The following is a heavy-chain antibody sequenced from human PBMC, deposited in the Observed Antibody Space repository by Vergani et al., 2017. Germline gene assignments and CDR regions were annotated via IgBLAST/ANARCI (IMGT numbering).Heavy chain of an antibody. CDR3: ARGALWWLRQIDS. V-gene: IGHV4-38-2*02. CDR2: IFRDEDT. J-gene: IGHJ4*02. CDR1: AYSISSGYY. Sequence: QVQLQESGPGIVKPSETLSLTCKVSAYSISSGYYWGWIRQPPGKGLEWIGSIFRDEDTYYTPSLKNRVTISTDTSKNHFSLNLYSVTAADTAVYYCARGALWWLRQIDSWGQGTLVTVSS. D-gene: IGHD2-21*01.